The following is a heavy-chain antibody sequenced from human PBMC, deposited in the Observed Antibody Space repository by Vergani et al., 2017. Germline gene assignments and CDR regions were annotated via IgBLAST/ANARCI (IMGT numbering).Heavy chain of an antibody. Sequence: EVQLLESGGGLVQPGGSLRLSCAASGFTFSSYAMSWVRQAPGKGLEWVSAISGSGGSTYYADSVKGRFTISRDNAKNTLYLQMNSLRAEDTAVYYCARDFYDFWSGYIDYWGQGTLVTVSS. V-gene: IGHV3-23*01. D-gene: IGHD3-3*01. J-gene: IGHJ4*02. CDR3: ARDFYDFWSGYIDY. CDR1: GFTFSSYA. CDR2: ISGSGGST.